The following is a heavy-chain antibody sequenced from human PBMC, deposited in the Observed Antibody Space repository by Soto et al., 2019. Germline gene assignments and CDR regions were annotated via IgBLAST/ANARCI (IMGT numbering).Heavy chain of an antibody. CDR1: GDTFNSYT. J-gene: IGHJ4*02. D-gene: IGHD3-10*01. CDR3: AASYGSGSRAFDY. CDR2: TIPILAMS. V-gene: IGHV1-69*02. Sequence: QVQLVQSGPEVKMPGSSVKVSCKDSGDTFNSYTINWVRQAPGQGLQWMGRTIPILAMSNYALKFQGRVTITADKSTTTAYMELSRLRSDDTAVYYCAASYGSGSRAFDYWGQGTLVTVSS.